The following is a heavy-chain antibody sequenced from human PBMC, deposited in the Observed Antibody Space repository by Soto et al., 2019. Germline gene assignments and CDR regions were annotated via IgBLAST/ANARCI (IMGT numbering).Heavy chain of an antibody. D-gene: IGHD2-21*01. V-gene: IGHV1-69*08. CDR3: ARRRYCGYDCYHKHYYGMDV. Sequence: QVQLVQSGAELKKTGSSVTVSCRASGDTFSSYAVNWVRQAPGRGLEWMGRIITVLGTTDYAKNFKGRVTITAEKSTKTVYMELSSLRSDDTAVYYCARRRYCGYDCYHKHYYGMDVWGQGTTVTVAS. CDR1: GDTFSSYA. J-gene: IGHJ6*02. CDR2: IITVLGTT.